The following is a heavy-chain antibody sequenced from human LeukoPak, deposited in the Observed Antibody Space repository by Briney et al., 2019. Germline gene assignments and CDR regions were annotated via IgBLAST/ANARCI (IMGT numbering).Heavy chain of an antibody. CDR3: ASDYVYGDY. J-gene: IGHJ4*02. Sequence: GASVKVSCKASGYTFTGYYMHWVRQAPGQGLEWMGWINPNSGGTNYAQKFQGRVIMIRETSFSTAYLELSRRRSDDTAVYYCASDYVYGDYWGQGTLVTVSS. CDR1: GYTFTGYY. CDR2: INPNSGGT. V-gene: IGHV1-2*02. D-gene: IGHD3-16*01.